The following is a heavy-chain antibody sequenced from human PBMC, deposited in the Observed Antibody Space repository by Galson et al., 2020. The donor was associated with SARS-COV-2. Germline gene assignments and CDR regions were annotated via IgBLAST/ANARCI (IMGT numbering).Heavy chain of an antibody. CDR3: AKDRCSGGDCYDAFDI. CDR1: GFTFSSYA. Sequence: GGSLRLSCAASGFTFSSYAMSWVRQAPGKGLEWVSHISGSGGLTYYADSMKGRFTISRDNSKNTLYLQMSSLRGEDTAVYYCAKDRCSGGDCYDAFDIWGQGTTVTVSS. D-gene: IGHD2-21*02. J-gene: IGHJ3*02. V-gene: IGHV3-23*01. CDR2: ISGSGGLT.